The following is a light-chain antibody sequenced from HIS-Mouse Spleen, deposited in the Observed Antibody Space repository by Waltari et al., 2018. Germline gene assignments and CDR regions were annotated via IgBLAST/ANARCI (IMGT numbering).Light chain of an antibody. J-gene: IGLJ2*01. Sequence: QSALTQPASVSGSPGQSITISCTGTSSDVGSYNLVSWYQQHPGKAPKLMIYEGSKRPSGVSNRFSGSKSGNTASLTISGLQAEDEADYYCCSYAGSSTFFVVFGGGTK. CDR2: EGS. CDR1: SSDVGSYNL. V-gene: IGLV2-23*03. CDR3: CSYAGSSTFFVV.